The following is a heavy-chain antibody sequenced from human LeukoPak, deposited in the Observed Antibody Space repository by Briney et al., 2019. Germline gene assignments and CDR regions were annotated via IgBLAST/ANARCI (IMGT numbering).Heavy chain of an antibody. J-gene: IGHJ4*02. Sequence: GGSLRLSCAASGFTFSSYIMNWVRQAPGKGLEWVSGIGGSGSNPYYGDSVKGRFTISKDNSKNTLYLQMNRLRAEDTAVYYCAKEHPGGWPFDYWGQGTLVTVSS. CDR1: GFTFSSYI. V-gene: IGHV3-23*01. CDR3: AKEHPGGWPFDY. CDR2: IGGSGSNP. D-gene: IGHD6-19*01.